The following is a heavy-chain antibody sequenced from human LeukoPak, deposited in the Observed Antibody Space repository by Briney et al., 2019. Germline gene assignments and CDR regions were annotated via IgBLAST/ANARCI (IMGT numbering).Heavy chain of an antibody. CDR3: ARGFDYGDYRWYGY. V-gene: IGHV4-61*02. CDR1: GGSISSGSYY. CDR2: IYTSGST. Sequence: PSETLSLTCTVSGGSISSGSYYWSWIRQPAGKGLEWIGRIYTSGSTNYNPSLKSRVTISVDTSKNQFSLKLSSVTAADTAVYYCARGFDYGDYRWYGYWGQGTLVTVSS. J-gene: IGHJ4*02. D-gene: IGHD4-17*01.